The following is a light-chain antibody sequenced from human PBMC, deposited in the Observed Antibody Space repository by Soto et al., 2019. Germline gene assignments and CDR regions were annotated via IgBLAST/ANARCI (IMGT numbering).Light chain of an antibody. Sequence: EIVLTQCPSTLSSSPGERATLSCGASQSVSSSYVAWYQQKPGQATRLLIYGVYTRASGIPDRFSGSGSGTDFTLTISRLEPEDFAMYYCQQYGSSWTFGQGTKVDIK. CDR2: GVY. CDR3: QQYGSSWT. V-gene: IGKV3-20*01. CDR1: QSVSSSY. J-gene: IGKJ1*01.